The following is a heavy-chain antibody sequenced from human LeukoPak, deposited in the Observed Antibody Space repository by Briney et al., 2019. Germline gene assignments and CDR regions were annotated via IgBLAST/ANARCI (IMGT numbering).Heavy chain of an antibody. CDR1: GGSFSGYY. Sequence: SETLSLTCAVYGGSFSGYYWSWIRQPPGKGLEWIGEINHSGSTNYNPSLKSRVTISVDTSKNQFSLKPSSVTAADTAVYYCARGVLSLRYYYYYMDVWGKGTTVTVSS. V-gene: IGHV4-34*01. CDR2: INHSGST. J-gene: IGHJ6*03. D-gene: IGHD2/OR15-2a*01. CDR3: ARGVLSLRYYYYYMDV.